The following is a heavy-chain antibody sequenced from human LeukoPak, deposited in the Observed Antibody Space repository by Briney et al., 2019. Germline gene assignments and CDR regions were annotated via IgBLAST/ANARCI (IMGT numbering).Heavy chain of an antibody. V-gene: IGHV4-30-2*01. D-gene: IGHD1-26*01. J-gene: IGHJ3*02. CDR1: GGSISSGGYY. CDR3: AKDSGSFDHDAFDI. Sequence: PSQTLSLTCTVSGGSISSGGYYWSWIRQPPGKGLEWIGYIYHSGSTYYNPSLKSRVTISVDRSKNQFSLKLSSVTAADTAVYYCAKDSGSFDHDAFDIWGQGTTVTVSS. CDR2: IYHSGST.